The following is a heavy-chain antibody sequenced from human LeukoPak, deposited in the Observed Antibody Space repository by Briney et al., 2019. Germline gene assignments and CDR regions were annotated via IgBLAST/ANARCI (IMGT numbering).Heavy chain of an antibody. V-gene: IGHV1-2*06. J-gene: IGHJ5*02. CDR2: INPNSGGT. D-gene: IGHD3-16*02. CDR3: ARDRSYYDYVWGSYRPINWFDP. Sequence: ASVKVSCKASGYTFTGYYMHWVRQAPGQGLEWMGRINPNSGGTNYAQKFQGRVTMTRDTSISAAYMELSRLRSDDTAVYYCARDRSYYDYVWGSYRPINWFDPWGQGTLVTVSS. CDR1: GYTFTGYY.